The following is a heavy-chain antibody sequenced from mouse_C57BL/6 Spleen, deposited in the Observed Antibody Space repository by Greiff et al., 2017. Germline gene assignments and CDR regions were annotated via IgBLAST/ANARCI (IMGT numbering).Heavy chain of an antibody. CDR2: IYPGDGDT. V-gene: IGHV1-82*01. Sequence: QVQLQQSGPELVKPGASVKISCKASGYAFSSSWMNWVKQRPGKGLEWIGRIYPGDGDTNYNGKFKGKATLTADKSSSTAYMQLSSLTSEDSAVYFCARRGYYYGSSPYYFDYWGQGTTLTVSS. J-gene: IGHJ2*01. D-gene: IGHD1-1*01. CDR1: GYAFSSSW. CDR3: ARRGYYYGSSPYYFDY.